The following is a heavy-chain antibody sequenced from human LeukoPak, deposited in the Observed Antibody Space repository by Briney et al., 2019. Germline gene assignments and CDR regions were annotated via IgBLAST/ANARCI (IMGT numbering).Heavy chain of an antibody. Sequence: PSQTLSLTCTVSGGSISSGGYYWSWIRQPPGKGLEWIGYIYHSGSTYYNPSLKSRVTISVDRSKNQFSLKLSSVTAADTAVYYCARLAAAGTRYGGYYYYMDVWGKGTTVTVSS. CDR2: IYHSGST. D-gene: IGHD6-13*01. V-gene: IGHV4-30-2*01. J-gene: IGHJ6*03. CDR3: ARLAAAGTRYGGYYYYMDV. CDR1: GGSISSGGYY.